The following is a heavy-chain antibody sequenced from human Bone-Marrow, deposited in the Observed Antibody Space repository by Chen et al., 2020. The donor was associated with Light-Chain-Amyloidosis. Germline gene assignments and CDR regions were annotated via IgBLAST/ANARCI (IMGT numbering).Heavy chain of an antibody. CDR3: AKDISYDDILPGYPADAFDI. V-gene: IGHV3-23*04. D-gene: IGHD3-9*01. CDR1: GFAFSSYA. Sequence: EVQLVESGGGLLQRGGSLRLSCAASGFAFSSYAMSWVRQAPGKGLEWVSTLSGSGGSRYYGASVKGRLTISRDNSKNALFLQMNSLIAEDTAVYYCAKDISYDDILPGYPADAFDIWGQGTMVTVSS. J-gene: IGHJ3*02. CDR2: LSGSGGSR.